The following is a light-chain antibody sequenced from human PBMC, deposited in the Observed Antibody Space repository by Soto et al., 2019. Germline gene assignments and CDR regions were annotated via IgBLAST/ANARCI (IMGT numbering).Light chain of an antibody. CDR2: DNN. Sequence: QSVLTQPPSVSAAPGQKVTISCSGSGSNIGNNFVSWYQQLPGTAPRLLMYDNNQRPSLIPDRFSGSKSGTSATLAITGLQTGDEADYYCGTWDSSLSAVVFGGGTKLTVL. J-gene: IGLJ3*02. CDR3: GTWDSSLSAVV. CDR1: GSNIGNNF. V-gene: IGLV1-51*01.